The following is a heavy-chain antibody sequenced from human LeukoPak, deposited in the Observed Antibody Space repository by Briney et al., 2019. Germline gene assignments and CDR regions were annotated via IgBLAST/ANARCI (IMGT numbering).Heavy chain of an antibody. V-gene: IGHV4-4*07. CDR2: LYSSGGT. CDR1: GDSIGTYY. J-gene: IGHJ4*02. CDR3: ARANSSGICSFNY. D-gene: IGHD3-10*01. Sequence: SETLSLTCTVSGDSIGTYYWSWVRQPAGKGLEWIGRLYSSGGTKYNPSLKSRVSMSVDTSKNQFSLRLTSVTAADTAVYYCARANSSGICSFNYWGQGTLVTVSS.